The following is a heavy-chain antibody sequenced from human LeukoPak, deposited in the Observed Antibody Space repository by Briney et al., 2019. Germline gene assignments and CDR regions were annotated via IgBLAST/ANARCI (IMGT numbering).Heavy chain of an antibody. CDR2: ISYDGSNK. Sequence: QPGGSLRPSCAASGFTFSSYGMHWVRQAPGKGLEWVAVISYDGSNKYYADSVKGRFTISRDNSKNTLYLQMNSLRAEDTAVYYCAKDLYGSGSFTDYWGQGTLVTVSS. V-gene: IGHV3-30*18. J-gene: IGHJ4*02. CDR1: GFTFSSYG. D-gene: IGHD3-10*01. CDR3: AKDLYGSGSFTDY.